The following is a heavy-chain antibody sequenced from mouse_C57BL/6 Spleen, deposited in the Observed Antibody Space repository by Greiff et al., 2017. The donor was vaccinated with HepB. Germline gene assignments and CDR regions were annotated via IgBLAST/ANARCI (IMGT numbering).Heavy chain of an antibody. CDR2: IYPRDGST. D-gene: IGHD2-1*01. Sequence: QVQLQQSGPELVKPGASVKLSCKTSGYTFTSYDINWVKQRPGQGLEWIGWIYPRDGSTKYNEKFKGKATLTVDTSSSTAYMELHSLTSEDSAVYFCARGDGNYGDWFAYWGQGTLVTVSA. CDR3: ARGDGNYGDWFAY. CDR1: GYTFTSYD. V-gene: IGHV1-85*01. J-gene: IGHJ3*01.